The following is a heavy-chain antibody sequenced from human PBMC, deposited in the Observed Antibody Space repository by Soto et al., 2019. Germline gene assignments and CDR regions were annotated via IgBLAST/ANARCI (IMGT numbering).Heavy chain of an antibody. Sequence: ASVKVSCKASGGTFSSYTISWVLQAPGQGLEWMGGIIPIFGTANYAQKFQGRVTITADESTSTAYMELSSLRSEDTAVYYCARGRYWDWFDPWGQGTLVTVSS. J-gene: IGHJ5*02. CDR3: ARGRYWDWFDP. V-gene: IGHV1-69*13. CDR2: IIPIFGTA. CDR1: GGTFSSYT. D-gene: IGHD3-10*01.